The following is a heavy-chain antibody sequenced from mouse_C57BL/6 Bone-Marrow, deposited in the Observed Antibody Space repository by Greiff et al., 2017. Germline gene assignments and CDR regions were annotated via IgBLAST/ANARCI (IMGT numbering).Heavy chain of an antibody. V-gene: IGHV1-54*01. CDR1: GYAFTNYL. J-gene: IGHJ1*03. CDR2: INPGSGGT. D-gene: IGHD2-1*01. CDR3: ARAGYGNYSLWYFDV. Sequence: VQLQQSGAELVRPGTSVKVSCKASGYAFTNYLIEWVKQRPGQGLEWIGVINPGSGGTNYNEKFKGKATLTADKSSSTAYMQLSSLTSEDSAVYFCARAGYGNYSLWYFDVWGTGTTVTVSS.